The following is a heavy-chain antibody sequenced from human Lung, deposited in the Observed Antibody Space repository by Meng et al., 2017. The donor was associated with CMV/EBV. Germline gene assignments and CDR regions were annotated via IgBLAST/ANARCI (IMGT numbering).Heavy chain of an antibody. CDR1: GFPFRSYA. CDR3: AREEAMVGYYTNWFDA. CDR2: ISGSVGNT. V-gene: IGHV3-23*01. Sequence: GGSXRLXCAASGFPFRSYAMSWVRQAPGKGLEWVSSISGSVGNTYYADSVKGRFTISRDNSGDTLYMQMSSLRAEDTAVYYCAREEAMVGYYTNWFDAWGQXALVTVSS. D-gene: IGHD5-18*01. J-gene: IGHJ5*02.